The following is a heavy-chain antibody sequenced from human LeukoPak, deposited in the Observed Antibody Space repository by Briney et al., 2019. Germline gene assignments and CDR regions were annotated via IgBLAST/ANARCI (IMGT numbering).Heavy chain of an antibody. V-gene: IGHV4-59*08. CDR1: GGSISSYY. CDR2: IYYGGTT. D-gene: IGHD6-13*01. Sequence: ETLSLTCTVSGGSISSYYWNWIRQPPGKGLEWIGYIYYGGTTNYNPSLKSRVVITVDASKNQFSLKLRSVTAADTAVYYCARQGGYSSSPDYWGQGTLVTVSS. CDR3: ARQGGYSSSPDY. J-gene: IGHJ4*02.